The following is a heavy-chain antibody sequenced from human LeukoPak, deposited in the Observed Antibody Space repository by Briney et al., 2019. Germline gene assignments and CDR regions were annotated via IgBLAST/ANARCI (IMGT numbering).Heavy chain of an antibody. CDR1: GFTFSSFP. Sequence: GGSLRLSCAASGFTFSSFPLHWVRQAPGKGLEWVAVISYDGSNKSYADSVKGRFTISRDNSKNTLYLQMNSLRAEDTAVYYCARDREIFGVVTSYYFDYWGQGTLVTVSS. D-gene: IGHD3-3*01. CDR2: ISYDGSNK. J-gene: IGHJ4*02. V-gene: IGHV3-30-3*01. CDR3: ARDREIFGVVTSYYFDY.